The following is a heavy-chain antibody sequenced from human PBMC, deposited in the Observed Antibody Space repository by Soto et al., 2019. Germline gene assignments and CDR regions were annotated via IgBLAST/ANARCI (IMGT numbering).Heavy chain of an antibody. J-gene: IGHJ6*02. Sequence: ASVKVSCKASGYTFTGYYMQWVRQAPGQGLEWMGWINPNSGGTNYAQKFQGRVTMTRDTSISTAYMELSRLRSDDTAVYYCARDKAKRQNYYYGMDVWGQGTTVTVSS. V-gene: IGHV1-2*02. CDR1: GYTFTGYY. CDR2: INPNSGGT. CDR3: ARDKAKRQNYYYGMDV.